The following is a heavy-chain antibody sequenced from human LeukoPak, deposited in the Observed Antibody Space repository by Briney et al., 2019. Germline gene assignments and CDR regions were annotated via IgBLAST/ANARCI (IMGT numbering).Heavy chain of an antibody. CDR1: GGSISSYY. CDR3: ARSPRWQQLPTPDY. D-gene: IGHD6-13*01. V-gene: IGHV4-59*01. J-gene: IGHJ4*02. CDR2: IYYSGSA. Sequence: PSETLSLTCTVSGGSISSYYWSWIRQPPGKGLEWIGYIYYSGSANYNPSLKSRVTISVDTSKNQFSLKLSSVTAADTAVYYCARSPRWQQLPTPDYWGQGTLVTVSS.